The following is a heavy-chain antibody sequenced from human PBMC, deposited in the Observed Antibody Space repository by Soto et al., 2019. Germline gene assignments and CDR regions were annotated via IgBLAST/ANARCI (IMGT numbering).Heavy chain of an antibody. CDR2: VYYTGNT. CDR1: GDPVTSGSFY. CDR3: ARKDYDSRLDF. V-gene: IGHV4-61*01. Sequence: LSLTCTVSGDPVTSGSFYWSWIRQPPGKGLEWIGYVYYTGNTNNNPSLKSRVSISIDTSKNQFSLKLRSVTAADTAVYYCARKDYDSRLDFWGQGTLVTVSS. J-gene: IGHJ4*02. D-gene: IGHD3-22*01.